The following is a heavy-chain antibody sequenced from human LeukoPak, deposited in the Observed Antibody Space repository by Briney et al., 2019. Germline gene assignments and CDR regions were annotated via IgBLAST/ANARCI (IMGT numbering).Heavy chain of an antibody. CDR2: INGDGSRS. J-gene: IGHJ4*02. CDR1: GFTFSTHW. V-gene: IGHV3-74*01. Sequence: GGSLRLSCAASGFTFSTHWMHWVRQAPGKGLGWVSRINGDGSRSNYADSVKGRFTISRDNARNTLYLQMNSLRAEDTALYYCARTSPTSHFDFWGQGTLVTVSS. D-gene: IGHD3-16*01. CDR3: ARTSPTSHFDF.